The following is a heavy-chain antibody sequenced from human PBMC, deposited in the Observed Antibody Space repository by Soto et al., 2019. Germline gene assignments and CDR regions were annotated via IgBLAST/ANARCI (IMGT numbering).Heavy chain of an antibody. V-gene: IGHV3-23*01. J-gene: IGHJ4*02. CDR3: ATRGPYYYDSSGYYRDY. Sequence: GGSLRLSCAASGFTFSSYAMSWVRQAPGKGPEWVSAISGSGGSTYYADSVKGRFTISRDNSKNTLYLQMNSLRAEDTAVYYCATRGPYYYDSSGYYRDYWGQGTLVTVSS. CDR1: GFTFSSYA. CDR2: ISGSGGST. D-gene: IGHD3-22*01.